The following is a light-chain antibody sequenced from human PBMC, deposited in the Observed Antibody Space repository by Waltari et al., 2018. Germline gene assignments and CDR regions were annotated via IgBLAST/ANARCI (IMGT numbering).Light chain of an antibody. CDR3: MIWRNSSWV. J-gene: IGLJ3*02. V-gene: IGLV5-45*02. CDR2: YNSDSDK. Sequence: QAVLTQTSSLSASPGASGSLTWTFRSDVCVGTNRLFWYQQKAVSPHQYLLRYNSDSDKQQRLGVPSRFSGSKDASANAGILLISGLQSEDEADYYCMIWRNSSWVFGGGTKLTVL. CDR1: SDVCVGTNR.